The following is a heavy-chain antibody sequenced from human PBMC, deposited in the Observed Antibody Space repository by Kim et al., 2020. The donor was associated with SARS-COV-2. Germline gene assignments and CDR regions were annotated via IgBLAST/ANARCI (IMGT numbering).Heavy chain of an antibody. CDR3: ARHKNIGWAHDVFDI. D-gene: IGHD6-19*01. CDR1: GYHFTNYW. CDR2: IYPGDSDT. Sequence: GESLKISCEGSGYHFTNYWIGWVRQMPGKGLEWMGIIYPGDSDTRNSPSFQGQVTISVDTSISTAYLQWSSLRASDTAIYFCARHKNIGWAHDVFDIWGQGAMVTVSS. V-gene: IGHV5-51*01. J-gene: IGHJ3*02.